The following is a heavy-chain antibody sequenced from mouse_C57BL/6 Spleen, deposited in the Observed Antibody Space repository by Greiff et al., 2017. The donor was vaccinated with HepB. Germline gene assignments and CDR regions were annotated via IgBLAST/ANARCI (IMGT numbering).Heavy chain of an antibody. CDR3: TRSY. Sequence: VQLQQSGAELVRPGASVTLSCKASGYTFTDYEMHWVKQTPVHGLEWIGAIDPETGGTAYNQKFKGKAILTAAKSSSTAYMELRSLTSEDSAVYYCTRSYWGQGTLVTVSA. CDR2: IDPETGGT. J-gene: IGHJ3*01. V-gene: IGHV1-15*01. CDR1: GYTFTDYE.